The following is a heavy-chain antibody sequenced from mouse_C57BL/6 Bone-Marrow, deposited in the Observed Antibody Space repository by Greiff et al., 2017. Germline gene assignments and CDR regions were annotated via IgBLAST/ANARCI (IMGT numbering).Heavy chain of an antibody. J-gene: IGHJ4*01. CDR2: IDPETGGT. D-gene: IGHD2-5*01. CDR3: TRRYSNPYYYAMDY. Sequence: VKLQQSGAELVRPGASVTLSCKASGYTFTDYEMHWVKQTPVHGLEWIGAIDPETGGTASNQKFKGKAILTADNSSSTAYMELRSLTSEDSAVYDCTRRYSNPYYYAMDYWGQGTSVTVSS. CDR1: GYTFTDYE. V-gene: IGHV1-15*01.